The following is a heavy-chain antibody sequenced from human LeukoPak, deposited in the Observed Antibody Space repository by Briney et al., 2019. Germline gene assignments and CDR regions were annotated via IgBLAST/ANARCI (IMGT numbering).Heavy chain of an antibody. CDR2: IYYSGST. D-gene: IGHD1-1*01. CDR1: GGSISSYY. V-gene: IGHV4-59*01. Sequence: SETLSLTCTVSGGSISSYYWSWIRQPPGKGLEWIGYIYYSGSTNHNPSLKSRVTISVDTSKNQFSLKLSSVTAADTAVYYCARILGTDAFDIWGQGTMVTVSS. CDR3: ARILGTDAFDI. J-gene: IGHJ3*02.